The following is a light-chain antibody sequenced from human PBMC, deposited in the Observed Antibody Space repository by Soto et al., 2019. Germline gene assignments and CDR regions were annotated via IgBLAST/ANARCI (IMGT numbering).Light chain of an antibody. Sequence: QSVLTQPASVSGSPGQSITISCTGTSSDVGSYNLVSWYQHHPGKAPKLMIYEGSNRPSGVSTRFSGSKSGNTASLTISGLKAEDEADYYCSSYAGAVVFGGGTKLTVL. CDR3: SSYAGAVV. CDR1: SSDVGSYNL. J-gene: IGLJ2*01. V-gene: IGLV2-23*01. CDR2: EGS.